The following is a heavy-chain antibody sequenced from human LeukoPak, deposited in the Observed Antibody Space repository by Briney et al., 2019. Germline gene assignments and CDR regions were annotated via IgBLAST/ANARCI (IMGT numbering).Heavy chain of an antibody. CDR3: VREGYCSSTSCYQDYYYYYMDV. D-gene: IGHD2-2*01. Sequence: ASVKVSCKASGYIFTNYGISWVRQAPGQGLEWMGWISAYNGNTNYAQKLQGRVTPTTDTSTSTAYMELRSLRSDDTAVYYCVREGYCSSTSCYQDYYYYYMDVWGKGTTVTVSS. CDR1: GYIFTNYG. CDR2: ISAYNGNT. J-gene: IGHJ6*03. V-gene: IGHV1-18*01.